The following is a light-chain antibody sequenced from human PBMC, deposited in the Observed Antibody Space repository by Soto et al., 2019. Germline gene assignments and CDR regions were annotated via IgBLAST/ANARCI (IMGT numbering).Light chain of an antibody. CDR1: QSVSSN. Sequence: EIVMTQSPATLSVSPGERATLSCRASQSVSSNLAWYQQKPGQVPRLLIYGASTRATGVPARFSGSGSGTEFTLTISSLQSEDFAVYYCQQYNNWHTFGQGTKVEIK. J-gene: IGKJ1*01. CDR2: GAS. CDR3: QQYNNWHT. V-gene: IGKV3-15*01.